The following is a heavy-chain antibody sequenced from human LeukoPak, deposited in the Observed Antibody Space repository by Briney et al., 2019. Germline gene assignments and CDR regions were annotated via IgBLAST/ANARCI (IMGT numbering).Heavy chain of an antibody. D-gene: IGHD3-22*01. CDR2: IYYSGST. CDR1: GGSISSGDYY. V-gene: IGHV4-30-4*01. Sequence: PSEALSLTCTVSGGSISSGDYYWSWIRQPPGKGLEWIGYIYYSGSTYYNPSLKSRVTISVDTSKNQFSLKLSSVTAADTAVYYCARARVGEYYYDSSGYYLDYWGQGTLVTVSS. J-gene: IGHJ4*02. CDR3: ARARVGEYYYDSSGYYLDY.